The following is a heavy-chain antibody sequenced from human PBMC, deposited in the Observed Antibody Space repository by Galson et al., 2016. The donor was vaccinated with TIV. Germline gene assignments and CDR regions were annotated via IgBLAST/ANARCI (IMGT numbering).Heavy chain of an antibody. Sequence: SLRLSCAASGFIFSSYGMHWVRQAPGKGPTWVARINGDGSSSDYADSVEGRFTIYRDNAKTTLSLQMNSLRAEDTAVYFCARALDYFKSSAYSYRSDFYYYAMDAWGLGTTVTVSS. V-gene: IGHV3-74*01. D-gene: IGHD2/OR15-2a*01. CDR1: GFIFSSYG. CDR2: INGDGSSS. J-gene: IGHJ6*02. CDR3: ARALDYFKSSAYSYRSDFYYYAMDA.